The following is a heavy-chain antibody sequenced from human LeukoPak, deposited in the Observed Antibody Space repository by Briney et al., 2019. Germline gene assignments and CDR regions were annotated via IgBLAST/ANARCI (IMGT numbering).Heavy chain of an antibody. CDR3: AKHDGPIVVVTAKLDY. Sequence: GGSLRLSCAPSGFTFSNYAMHWVRQAPGKGLEWLAFISSDGNKNYYEDSVKGRFTISRDNSKNTLFLQMSSLRPEDTAMYYCAKHDGPIVVVTAKLDYWGLGTLVTVSS. J-gene: IGHJ4*02. V-gene: IGHV3-30*18. CDR1: GFTFSNYA. CDR2: ISSDGNKN. D-gene: IGHD2-21*02.